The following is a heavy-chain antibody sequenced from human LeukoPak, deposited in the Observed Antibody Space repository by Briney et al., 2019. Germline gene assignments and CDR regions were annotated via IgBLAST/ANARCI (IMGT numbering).Heavy chain of an antibody. D-gene: IGHD4-17*01. J-gene: IGHJ5*02. CDR2: INPSGGST. Sequence: ASVKVSCKASKYTFTSYYIHWVRQAPGQGLEWMGIINPSGGSTSYPQKFQGRVTMTRDTSTSTVYMELSSLRSEDTAVYYCARGRWVNTVTDWFDPWGQGSLVTVSS. CDR3: ARGRWVNTVTDWFDP. V-gene: IGHV1-46*01. CDR1: KYTFTSYY.